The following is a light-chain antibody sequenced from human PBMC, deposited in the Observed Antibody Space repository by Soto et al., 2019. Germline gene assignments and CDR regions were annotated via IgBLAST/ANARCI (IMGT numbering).Light chain of an antibody. J-gene: IGLJ1*01. CDR1: SSNIGSNY. CDR3: AAWDDSLSGGV. CDR2: RNN. Sequence: QSVLTQPPSASGTPGQRVTISCSGSSSNIGSNYVYWYQQLPGTAPKLLIYRNNQRPSGVPDRFSGSQSGTSGSLAISGLRSEVEADYYCAAWDDSLSGGVFGTGTKVTVL. V-gene: IGLV1-47*01.